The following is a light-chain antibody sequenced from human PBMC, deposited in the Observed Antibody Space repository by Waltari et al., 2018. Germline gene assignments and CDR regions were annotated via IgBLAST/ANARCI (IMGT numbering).Light chain of an antibody. CDR1: QSLVHTVVNTR. Sequence: DVVMTQSPLSLPVTLGQAASISCKSSQSLVHTVVNTRWTWSQQRPGQSRRRLIYRVFIRDTGVPDRFSGSGSGTDFTLKISRVEAEDVGVYYCMQGTHWPYTFGAGTKLDIK. CDR2: RVF. J-gene: IGKJ2*01. CDR3: MQGTHWPYT. V-gene: IGKV2-30*02.